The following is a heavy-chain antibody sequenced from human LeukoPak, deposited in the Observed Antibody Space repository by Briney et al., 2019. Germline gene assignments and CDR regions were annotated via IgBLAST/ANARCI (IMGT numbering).Heavy chain of an antibody. J-gene: IGHJ1*01. CDR1: GFTFSSYG. V-gene: IGHV3-33*01. Sequence: GGSLRLSCAASGFTFSSYGMHWVRQAPGKGLEWVAVIWYDGSNKYYADSVKGRSTISRDNSKNTLYLQMNSLRAEDTAVYYCARDSYYYGSGSYLLFQHWGQGTLVTVSS. CDR2: IWYDGSNK. D-gene: IGHD3-10*01. CDR3: ARDSYYYGSGSYLLFQH.